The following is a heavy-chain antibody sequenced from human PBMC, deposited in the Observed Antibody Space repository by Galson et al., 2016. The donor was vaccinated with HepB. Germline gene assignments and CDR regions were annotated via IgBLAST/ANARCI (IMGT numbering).Heavy chain of an antibody. CDR3: SRGGGKYCSGGSCYLYYYYMDV. CDR1: GFTFSSYD. J-gene: IGHJ6*03. D-gene: IGHD2-15*01. V-gene: IGHV3-23*01. Sequence: SLRLSCAASGFTFSSYDMSWVRQAPGKGLEWVSAISGSDSGTYYAHSVQGRFTISRDNSKNTLYLQMNSLRDEDTAVYYCSRGGGKYCSGGSCYLYYYYMDVWGKGTTVTVSS. CDR2: ISGSDSGT.